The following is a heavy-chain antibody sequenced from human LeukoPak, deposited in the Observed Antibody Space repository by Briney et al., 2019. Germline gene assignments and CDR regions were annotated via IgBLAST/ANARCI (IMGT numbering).Heavy chain of an antibody. V-gene: IGHV3-74*01. CDR3: TRGYSISSEAHYGMDV. D-gene: IGHD6-6*01. CDR2: LSNDGSST. CDR1: GFTFKNYW. J-gene: IGHJ6*02. Sequence: GGSLRLSCAASGFTFKNYWMNWVRQAPGKGLVSVSRLSNDGSSTGYVDSVKGRFTISRDNAKNTVYLQMNSLRVEDTAVYYCTRGYSISSEAHYGMDVWGQGTTVTVSS.